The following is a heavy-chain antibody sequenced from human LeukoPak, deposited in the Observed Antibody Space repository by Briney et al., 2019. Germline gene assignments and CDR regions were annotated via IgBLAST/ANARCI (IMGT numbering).Heavy chain of an antibody. CDR2: IKQDGSEK. D-gene: IGHD3-22*01. CDR1: GFTFSSYW. V-gene: IGHV3-7*01. CDR3: AMLPYYYDSSGRPNIDY. J-gene: IGHJ4*02. Sequence: GGSLRLSCAASGFTFSSYWMSWVRQAPGKGLEWVANIKQDGSEKYYVDSVKGRFTISRDNAKNSLYLQMNSLRAEDTAVYYCAMLPYYYDSSGRPNIDYWGQGTLVTVSS.